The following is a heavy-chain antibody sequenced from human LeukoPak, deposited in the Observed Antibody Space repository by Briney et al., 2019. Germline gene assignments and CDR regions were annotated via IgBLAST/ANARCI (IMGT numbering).Heavy chain of an antibody. D-gene: IGHD3-3*01. CDR1: GFTFSRNW. Sequence: PGRSLRLSCAASGFTFSRNWMSWVRQAPGKGLEWVANIKEDGSEKYYVDSVKGRLTISRDNAKNSLYLQMNSLRAEDTAVYYCARVTTIFGVLKYYCYMDVWGKGTTVTVSS. J-gene: IGHJ6*03. CDR2: IKEDGSEK. CDR3: ARVTTIFGVLKYYCYMDV. V-gene: IGHV3-7*01.